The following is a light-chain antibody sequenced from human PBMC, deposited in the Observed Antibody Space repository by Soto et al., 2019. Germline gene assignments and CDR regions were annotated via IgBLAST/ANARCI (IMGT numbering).Light chain of an antibody. Sequence: QSVLTQPASVSGSLGQSITISCTGTSSDVGAYNYVSWYQQHPYKAPKLLIFEVTNRPAGVSGRFSGSKSGITASLSISGLQPEDEADYYCTSYSSSSPVLFGGGTKLTVL. CDR3: TSYSSSSPVL. J-gene: IGLJ2*01. CDR2: EVT. V-gene: IGLV2-14*01. CDR1: SSDVGAYNY.